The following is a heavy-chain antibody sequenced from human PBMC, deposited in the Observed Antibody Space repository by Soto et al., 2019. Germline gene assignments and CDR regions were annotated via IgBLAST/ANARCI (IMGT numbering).Heavy chain of an antibody. Sequence: QVQLVESGGGVVQPGRSLRLSCAASGFTFSSYAMHWVRQAPGKGLXXXAVISYDGSNKYYADSVKGRFTISRDNSKNTLYLQMNSLRAEDTAVYYCARPHSYGKGWGYYFDYWGQGTLVTVSS. CDR2: ISYDGSNK. J-gene: IGHJ4*02. D-gene: IGHD5-18*01. V-gene: IGHV3-30-3*01. CDR3: ARPHSYGKGWGYYFDY. CDR1: GFTFSSYA.